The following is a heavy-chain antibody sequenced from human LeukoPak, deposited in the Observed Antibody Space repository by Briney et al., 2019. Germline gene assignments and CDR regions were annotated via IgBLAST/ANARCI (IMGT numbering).Heavy chain of an antibody. Sequence: PGGSLRLSCAASGFTFSDYYMSWIRQAPGKGLEWVSYISSSGSTIYYADSVKGRFTISRDNAKNSLYLQMNSLRAEDTAVYYCARGIVVVTAVRYFDYWAREPRSPSPQ. CDR2: ISSSGSTI. D-gene: IGHD2-21*02. J-gene: IGHJ4*02. CDR1: GFTFSDYY. V-gene: IGHV3-11*04. CDR3: ARGIVVVTAVRYFDY.